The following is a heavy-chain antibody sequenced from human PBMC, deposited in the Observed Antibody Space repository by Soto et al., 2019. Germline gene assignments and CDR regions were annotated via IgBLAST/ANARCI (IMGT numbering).Heavy chain of an antibody. CDR3: ARHGLLGTPVAFDI. D-gene: IGHD1-1*01. Sequence: PSETLSLTCTVSGGCISSYYWSWIRQPPGKGLEWIGYIYYSGSTNYNPSLKSRVTISVDTSKNQFSLKLSSVTAADTAVYYCARHGLLGTPVAFDIWAQGTMVTVSS. V-gene: IGHV4-59*08. J-gene: IGHJ3*02. CDR2: IYYSGST. CDR1: GGCISSYY.